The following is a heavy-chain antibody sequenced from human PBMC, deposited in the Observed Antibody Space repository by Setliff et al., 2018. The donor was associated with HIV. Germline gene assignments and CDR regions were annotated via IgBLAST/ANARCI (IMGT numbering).Heavy chain of an antibody. D-gene: IGHD4-4*01. J-gene: IGHJ6*02. CDR3: TRDVLTNNYYYYGMGV. V-gene: IGHV3-49*03. CDR1: GFTFGDYA. CDR2: IRSKAYGGAT. Sequence: GGSLRLSCTASGFTFGDYAMSWIRQAPGKGLEWVGFIRSKAYGGATDYAASVKGRFTISRDDSKSIAYLQMNSLKTEDTAVYYCTRDVLTNNYYYYGMGVWGQGTTVTVSS.